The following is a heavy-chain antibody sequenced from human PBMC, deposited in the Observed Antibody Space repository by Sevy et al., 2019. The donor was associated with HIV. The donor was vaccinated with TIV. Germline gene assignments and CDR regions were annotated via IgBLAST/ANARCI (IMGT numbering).Heavy chain of an antibody. Sequence: GGSLRLSCAASGFTFDDYAMHWVRQAPGKGLEWVSGISWNSGSIGYADSVKGRFTIPRDNAKNSLYLQMNSLRAEDTALYYCAKDIGRGSGSYYYYYGMDVWGQGTTVTVSS. J-gene: IGHJ6*02. CDR3: AKDIGRGSGSYYYYYGMDV. D-gene: IGHD3-10*01. V-gene: IGHV3-9*01. CDR1: GFTFDDYA. CDR2: ISWNSGSI.